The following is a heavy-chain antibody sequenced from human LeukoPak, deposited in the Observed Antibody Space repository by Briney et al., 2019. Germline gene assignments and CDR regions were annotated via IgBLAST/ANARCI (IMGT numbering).Heavy chain of an antibody. J-gene: IGHJ3*02. D-gene: IGHD3-10*01. Sequence: SETLSLTCAVYGGSFSGYYWSWIRQPPGKGLEWIAEINHSGSTNYNPSLKSRVTISVDTSKNQFSLKLNSVTAAAVYYCARGVPLLFRASDIWGQGTMVTVSS. V-gene: IGHV4-34*01. CDR1: GGSFSGYY. CDR2: INHSGST. CDR3: ARGVPLLFRASDI.